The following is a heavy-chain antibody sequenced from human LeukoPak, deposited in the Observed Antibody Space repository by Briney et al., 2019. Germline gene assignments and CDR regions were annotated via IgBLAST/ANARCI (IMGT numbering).Heavy chain of an antibody. CDR3: ARGTSLMDY. V-gene: IGHV4-61*02. J-gene: IGHJ4*02. CDR2: IHTTGST. Sequence: PSETLSLTCTVSGASISSGGYYWSWVRQPAGKGVEWIGRIHTTGSTDYNPSFKSRVTISVDTSKNQFSLKLNSVTAADTAVYYCARGTSLMDYWGQGILVTISS. D-gene: IGHD3-16*01. CDR1: GASISSGGYY.